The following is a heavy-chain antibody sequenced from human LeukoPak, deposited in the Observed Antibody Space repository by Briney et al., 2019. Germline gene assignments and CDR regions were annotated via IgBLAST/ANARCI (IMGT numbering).Heavy chain of an antibody. V-gene: IGHV4-39*01. CDR1: GGSISSSSYY. CDR3: AKTSAYIRSYDFDF. CDR2: IYYRGST. D-gene: IGHD4-17*01. Sequence: SEILSLTCTVSGGSISSSSYYWGWIRQPPGKGLEWIGNIYYRGSTYYNPSLRSRVTISVDTSKNQFSLKLSSVTAADTAVYYCAKTSAYIRSYDFDFWGQGTLVTVSS. J-gene: IGHJ4*02.